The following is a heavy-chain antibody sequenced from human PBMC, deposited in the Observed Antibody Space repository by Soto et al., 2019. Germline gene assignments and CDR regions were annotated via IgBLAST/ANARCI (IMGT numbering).Heavy chain of an antibody. CDR2: IYHSGST. Sequence: QVRLQESGPGLVKPSGTLSLTCTVSGGSVSSRNWWSWVRQSPGKGLELIGEIYHSGSTNYNPSLRSRVTISVDNSKNQFSLKLTSVTAADTAVYYCARDLRRGMDVWGQGTTVTVSS. V-gene: IGHV4-4*02. CDR3: ARDLRRGMDV. CDR1: GGSVSSRNW. J-gene: IGHJ6*01.